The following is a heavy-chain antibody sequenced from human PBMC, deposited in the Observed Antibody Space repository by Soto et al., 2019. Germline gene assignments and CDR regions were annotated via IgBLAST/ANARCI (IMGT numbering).Heavy chain of an antibody. D-gene: IGHD6-19*01. CDR2: INAGNGNT. V-gene: IGHV1-3*01. CDR1: GYTFTVYA. CDR3: ARAVAVPADFDY. Sequence: ASVKASCKASGYTFTVYAMHWVRQAPGQRLEWMGWINAGNGNTKYSQKFQGRVTITRDTSASAAYMELSSLSSEDTAVYYCARAVAVPADFDYWGQGTLVTVSS. J-gene: IGHJ4*02.